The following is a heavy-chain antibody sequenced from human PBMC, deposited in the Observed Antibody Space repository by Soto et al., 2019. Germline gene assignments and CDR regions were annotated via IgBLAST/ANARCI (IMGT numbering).Heavy chain of an antibody. J-gene: IGHJ4*02. V-gene: IGHV3-15*07. CDR3: AKHITIFGVVMD. CDR1: GFTFSNAW. D-gene: IGHD3-3*01. Sequence: PGGFLRLSCAASGFTFSNAWMNWVRQAPGKGLEWVGRIKSKTDGGSTYYADSVKGRFTISRDNSKNTLYLQMNSLRAEDTAVYYCAKHITIFGVVMDWGQGTLVTVSS. CDR2: IKSKTDGGST.